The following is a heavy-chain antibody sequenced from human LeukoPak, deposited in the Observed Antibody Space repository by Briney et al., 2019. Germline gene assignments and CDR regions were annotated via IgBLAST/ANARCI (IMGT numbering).Heavy chain of an antibody. J-gene: IGHJ6*02. Sequence: PSETLSLTCTVSGGSISSYYWSWIRQPPGKGLEWIGYIYYSGSTNYNPSLKSRVTISVDTSKNQFSLKLSSVTAADTAVYYCVRTNNYYYYGMDVWGQGTTVTVSS. D-gene: IGHD1/OR15-1a*01. CDR3: VRTNNYYYYGMDV. CDR1: GGSISSYY. CDR2: IYYSGST. V-gene: IGHV4-59*01.